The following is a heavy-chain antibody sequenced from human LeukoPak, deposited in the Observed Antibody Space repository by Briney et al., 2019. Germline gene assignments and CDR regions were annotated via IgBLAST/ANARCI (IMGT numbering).Heavy chain of an antibody. Sequence: ASVKVSCKASGYTFTRYGTSWVRQAPGQGLEWMGWISAYNGNTNYAQKLQGRVTMTTDTSTSTAYMELRSLRSDDTAVYYCARGGYYDSSGYYCLAWGQGTLVTVSS. CDR3: ARGGYYDSSGYYCLA. J-gene: IGHJ4*02. CDR2: ISAYNGNT. V-gene: IGHV1-18*01. D-gene: IGHD3-22*01. CDR1: GYTFTRYG.